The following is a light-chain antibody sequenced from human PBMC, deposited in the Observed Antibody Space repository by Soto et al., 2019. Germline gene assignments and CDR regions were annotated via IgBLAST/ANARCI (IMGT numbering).Light chain of an antibody. CDR3: SAYTTSIALYV. J-gene: IGLJ1*01. CDR1: SSDIGGYKY. CDR2: EVS. V-gene: IGLV2-14*01. Sequence: QSVLTQPASVSGSLGQSITISCTGTSSDIGGYKYVSWYQQHPGKAPKLIIFEVSNRPSGVSDRFSGSKSGSTASLTISGLQAEDEADYYCSAYTTSIALYVFGAGTKLTVL.